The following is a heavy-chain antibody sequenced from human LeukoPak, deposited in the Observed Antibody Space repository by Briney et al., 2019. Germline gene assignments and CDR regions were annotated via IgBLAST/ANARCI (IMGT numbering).Heavy chain of an antibody. CDR3: ARGTARGNWFDP. Sequence: ASVKVSCKASGYTFTGYYIHWVRQAPGQGLEWMGWINPDRGGTTYAQKFQGRVTMTRDTSITTAYMELSRLRSDDTAVYYCARGTARGNWFDPWGQGTLVTVSS. D-gene: IGHD6-25*01. CDR1: GYTFTGYY. V-gene: IGHV1-2*02. J-gene: IGHJ5*02. CDR2: INPDRGGT.